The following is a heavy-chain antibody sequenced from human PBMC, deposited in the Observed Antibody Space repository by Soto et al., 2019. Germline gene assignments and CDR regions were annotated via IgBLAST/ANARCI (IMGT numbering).Heavy chain of an antibody. J-gene: IGHJ4*02. V-gene: IGHV3-21*01. Sequence: EVQLVESGGGLVKPGGSLRLSCAASGFTFSSYSMNWVRQAPGKGLEWVSSISSGSSYTYYAVSVKGRFTISRDNARNSLYLQMNTLRAEDTAVYYCARAGNWGQGTLVTFSS. CDR2: ISSGSSYT. CDR3: ARAGN. CDR1: GFTFSSYS.